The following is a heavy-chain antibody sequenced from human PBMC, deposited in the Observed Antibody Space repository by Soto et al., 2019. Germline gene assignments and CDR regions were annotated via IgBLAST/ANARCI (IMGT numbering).Heavy chain of an antibody. J-gene: IGHJ3*02. CDR3: AKVGLRGSGRPDAFDI. CDR2: ISGSGGGT. D-gene: IGHD6-25*01. Sequence: HPGGSLRLSCAASGFTFSVYAMSWVRQAPEKGLEWVSTISGSGGGTYYADSVKGRFTISRDNSKNTLYLQMNSLRAEDTAVYYCAKVGLRGSGRPDAFDIWGQGTMVTVSS. V-gene: IGHV3-23*01. CDR1: GFTFSVYA.